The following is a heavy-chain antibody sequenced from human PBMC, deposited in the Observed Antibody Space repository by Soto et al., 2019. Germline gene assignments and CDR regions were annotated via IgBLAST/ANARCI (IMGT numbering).Heavy chain of an antibody. CDR2: ISGSSSAI. Sequence: GGSLRLSCAASGLSLSTYAMNWARQAPGKGLEWVSYISGSSSAIYYADSVRGRFTVSRDNAKNSLYLQMNSLTAEDTAVYYCAKDLAAAGTGWFDPWGQGTLVTSPQ. D-gene: IGHD6-13*01. CDR1: GLSLSTYA. J-gene: IGHJ5*02. CDR3: AKDLAAAGTGWFDP. V-gene: IGHV3-48*03.